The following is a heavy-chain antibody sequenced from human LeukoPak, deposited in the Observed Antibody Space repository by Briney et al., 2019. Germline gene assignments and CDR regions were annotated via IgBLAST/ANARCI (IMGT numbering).Heavy chain of an antibody. CDR1: GFTFSNYG. V-gene: IGHV3-30*02. Sequence: GGSLRLSCAASGFTFSNYGVHWVRQAPGKGLEWVAYIPHNRSNKYYADSMKGRFTISRDNSKNALYLQMNSLRAEDTAVYYCFYSISSLDDSWGQGALVTVSS. D-gene: IGHD6-6*01. CDR2: IPHNRSNK. J-gene: IGHJ4*02. CDR3: FYSISSLDDS.